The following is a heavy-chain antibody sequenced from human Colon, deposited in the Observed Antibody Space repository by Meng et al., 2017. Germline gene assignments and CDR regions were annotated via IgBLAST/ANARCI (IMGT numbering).Heavy chain of an antibody. CDR2: IHYDGRT. Sequence: QVQLQESGPGLVKPSETLSLTCTVSGGSINSYYWSWIRQPPGKGLEWIGYIHYDGRTNYNPSLKSRVTISVDTSKNQFSLKLSSVTAADTAVYYCARGDSAEYFQHWGQGTLVTVSS. V-gene: IGHV4-59*08. D-gene: IGHD2-21*02. CDR3: ARGDSAEYFQH. J-gene: IGHJ1*01. CDR1: GGSINSYY.